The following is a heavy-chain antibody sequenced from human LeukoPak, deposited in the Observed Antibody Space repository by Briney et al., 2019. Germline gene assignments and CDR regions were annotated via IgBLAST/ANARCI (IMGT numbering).Heavy chain of an antibody. CDR2: IIPILGIS. D-gene: IGHD3-22*01. CDR3: ARGYYYDSSDWLDP. V-gene: IGHV1-69*04. Sequence: ASVKVSCKASGDTFSRYAINWVRQAPGQGLEWMGRIIPILGISNYAQKLQDRVTITADKSTSTGYMEMSSLRSEDTAVYYCARGYYYDSSDWLDPWGQGTLVTVSS. J-gene: IGHJ5*02. CDR1: GDTFSRYA.